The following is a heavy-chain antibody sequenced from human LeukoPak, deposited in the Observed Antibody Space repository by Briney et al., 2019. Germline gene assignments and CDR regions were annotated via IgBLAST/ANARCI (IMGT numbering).Heavy chain of an antibody. D-gene: IGHD3-10*01. CDR2: IKADGSEK. V-gene: IGHV3-7*01. J-gene: IGHJ4*02. CDR1: GFTFTNYW. Sequence: GGSLRLSCAASGFTFTNYWMSWVRQAPGKGLEWVANIKADGSEKYYVDSVKGRFTISRDNAKNSLYLQMDSLRAEDTAVYYCARESSVVRGVITDFDYWGQGTLVTVSS. CDR3: ARESSVVRGVITDFDY.